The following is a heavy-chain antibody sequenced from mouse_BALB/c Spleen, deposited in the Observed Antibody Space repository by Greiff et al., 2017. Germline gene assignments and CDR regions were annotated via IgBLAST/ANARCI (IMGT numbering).Heavy chain of an antibody. CDR1: GYTFTDYE. J-gene: IGHJ3*01. CDR2: IDPETGGT. V-gene: IGHV1-15*01. Sequence: VQLQQSGAELVRPGASVTLSCKASGYTFTDYEMHWVKQTPVHGLEWIGAIDPETGGTAYNQKFKGKATLTADKSSSTAYMELRSLTSEDSAVYYCTRKKYGNYAWFAYWGQGTLVTVSA. D-gene: IGHD2-10*02. CDR3: TRKKYGNYAWFAY.